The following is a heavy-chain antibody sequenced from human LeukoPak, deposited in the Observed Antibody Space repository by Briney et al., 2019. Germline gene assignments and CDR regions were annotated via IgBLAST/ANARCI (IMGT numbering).Heavy chain of an antibody. D-gene: IGHD3-22*01. V-gene: IGHV3-48*03. Sequence: QPGGPLRLSCAASGFTFNRYEMNWVRQAPGKGLEWVSYISTSGSTIHYAHSVKGRFTISRDNAKNSLYLQMNSLRAEDTAVYYCARETGSSYYSGYFDYWGQGTLLTVSS. CDR3: ARETGSSYYSGYFDY. CDR1: GFTFNRYE. J-gene: IGHJ4*02. CDR2: ISTSGSTI.